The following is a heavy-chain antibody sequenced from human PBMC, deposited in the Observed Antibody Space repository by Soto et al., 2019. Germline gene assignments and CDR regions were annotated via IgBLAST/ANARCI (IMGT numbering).Heavy chain of an antibody. CDR2: IYYSGST. CDR1: GGSISSGDYY. J-gene: IGHJ4*02. D-gene: IGHD6-19*01. V-gene: IGHV4-30-4*01. CDR3: ARALADGWNYFDY. Sequence: SETLSLTCTVSGGSISSGDYYWSWIRQPPGKGLEWIGYIYYSGSTYYNPSLKSRVTISVDTSKNQFSLKLSSVTAADTAVYYSARALADGWNYFDYWGQGTLVTVS.